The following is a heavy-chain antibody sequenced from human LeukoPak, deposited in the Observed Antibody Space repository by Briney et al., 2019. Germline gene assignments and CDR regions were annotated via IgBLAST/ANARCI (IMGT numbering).Heavy chain of an antibody. J-gene: IGHJ4*02. V-gene: IGHV1-2*02. D-gene: IGHD3-22*01. Sequence: ASVKVSCKASGYTFTGYYMHWVRQAPGQGLEWMGWINPNSGGTNYAQKFQGRVTMTRDTSISTAYMELSRLRSDDTAVYYCARRSSGSYPLDYWGQGTLVTVSS. CDR2: INPNSGGT. CDR3: ARRSSGSYPLDY. CDR1: GYTFTGYY.